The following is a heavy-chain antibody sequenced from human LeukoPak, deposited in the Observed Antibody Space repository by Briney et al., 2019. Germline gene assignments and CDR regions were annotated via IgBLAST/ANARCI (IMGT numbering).Heavy chain of an antibody. CDR1: GGSISSSNYY. CDR3: ARDGRRAPTLLGHLAGDAFDI. J-gene: IGHJ3*02. D-gene: IGHD3-10*01. V-gene: IGHV4-39*02. CDR2: IYYSGST. Sequence: SETLSLTCTVSGGSISSSNYYWGWIRQPPGKGLEWIGSIYYSGSTYYNLSLKSRVTISVDTSQNQFSLKLSSVAAADTAVYYCARDGRRAPTLLGHLAGDAFDIWGQGTMVTVSS.